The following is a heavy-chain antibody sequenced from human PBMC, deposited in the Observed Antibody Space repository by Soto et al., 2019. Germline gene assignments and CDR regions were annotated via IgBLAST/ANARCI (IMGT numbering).Heavy chain of an antibody. Sequence: SVKVSCKASGGTFSRYAISWVRQAPGQGLEWMGGIIPIFGTANYAQKFQGRVTITADESTSTAYMELSSLRSEDTAVYYCASLEGMQYYYSMDVWGQGTTVTVSS. CDR2: IIPIFGTA. CDR1: GGTFSRYA. D-gene: IGHD2-8*01. V-gene: IGHV1-69*13. CDR3: ASLEGMQYYYSMDV. J-gene: IGHJ6*02.